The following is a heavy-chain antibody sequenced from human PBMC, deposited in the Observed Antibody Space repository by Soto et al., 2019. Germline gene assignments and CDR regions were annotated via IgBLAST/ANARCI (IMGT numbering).Heavy chain of an antibody. CDR3: ARGRAVSLVTSSGRYFDY. Sequence: QVQLQQWGAGLLKPSETLSLTCAVYGGSFSGYYWSWIRQPPGKGLEWIGEINHCGSTNYNPSLKSRVTISVDTSKNQFALKLSSVTAADTAVYYCARGRAVSLVTSSGRYFDYWGQGTLVTVSS. V-gene: IGHV4-34*01. CDR2: INHCGST. CDR1: GGSFSGYY. D-gene: IGHD6-19*01. J-gene: IGHJ4*02.